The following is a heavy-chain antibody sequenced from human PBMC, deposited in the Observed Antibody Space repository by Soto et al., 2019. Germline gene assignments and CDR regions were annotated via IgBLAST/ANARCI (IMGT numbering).Heavy chain of an antibody. CDR3: AREGYYYDSSGYYTA. D-gene: IGHD3-22*01. J-gene: IGHJ5*02. CDR2: ISSSSSYI. CDR1: GFTFGSYS. V-gene: IGHV3-21*01. Sequence: EVQLVESGGGLVKPGGSLRLSCAASGFTFGSYSMNWVRQAPGKGLEWVSSISSSSSYIYYADSVKGRFTISRDNAKNSLYLQMNSLRAEDTAVYYCAREGYYYDSSGYYTAWGQGTLVTVSS.